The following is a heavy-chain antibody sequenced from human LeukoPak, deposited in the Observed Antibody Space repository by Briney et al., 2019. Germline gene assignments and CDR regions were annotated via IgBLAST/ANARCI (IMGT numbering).Heavy chain of an antibody. CDR1: GYSFTSYW. CDR3: ARMRGYCSSTSCYAGYYYYGMDV. J-gene: IGHJ6*02. CDR2: IYPGDSDT. V-gene: IGHV5-51*01. D-gene: IGHD2-2*01. Sequence: GESLQISCKGSGYSFTSYWIGWVRQMPGKGLEWMGIIYPGDSDTRYSPSFQGQVTISADKSISTAYLQWSSLKASDTAMYYCARMRGYCSSTSCYAGYYYYGMDVWGQGTTVTVSS.